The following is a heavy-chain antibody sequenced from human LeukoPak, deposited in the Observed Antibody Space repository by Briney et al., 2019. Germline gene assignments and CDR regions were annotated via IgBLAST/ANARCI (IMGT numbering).Heavy chain of an antibody. CDR1: GGSTSSGDFP. V-gene: IGHV4-30-2*01. CDR2: IFHTGHT. Sequence: SLSLTSAVSGGSTSSGDFPWSWIRQPPGKGLEWIGYIFHTGHTSYNPSLKSRVTISVDMSKNQLSLRLTSVTAEDTAVYYCARGFYGAGSDFDYWGQGVLVT. CDR3: ARGFYGAGSDFDY. J-gene: IGHJ4*02. D-gene: IGHD3-10*01.